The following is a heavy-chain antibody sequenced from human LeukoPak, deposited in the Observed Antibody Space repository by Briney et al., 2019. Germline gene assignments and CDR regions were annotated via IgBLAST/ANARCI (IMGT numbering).Heavy chain of an antibody. J-gene: IGHJ3*01. CDR2: IYYSGST. V-gene: IGHV4-39*07. CDR1: GGSISSSSYY. CDR3: ARFRAVSGTKGSFDV. Sequence: SETLSLTCTVSGGSISSSSYYWGWIRQPPGKGLEWIGSIYYSGSTYYNPSLTSRVDISLDASRNEFSVKLNSVTAADTAIYYCARFRAVSGTKGSFDVWGQGTVVTVSS. D-gene: IGHD6-19*01.